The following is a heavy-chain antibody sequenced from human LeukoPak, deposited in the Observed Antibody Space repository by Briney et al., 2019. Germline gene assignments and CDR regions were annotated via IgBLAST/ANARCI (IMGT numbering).Heavy chain of an antibody. J-gene: IGHJ4*02. CDR3: ARDGGYGKGSYYRGCIDS. V-gene: IGHV1-2*02. CDR1: GYSFTPFY. Sequence: ASVTVSCKPSGYSFTPFYIHWVRQAPGQELAWMGWIHPRRGDTNYAQKFQGRVTMTRDTSISTAYLDLSSLRFDDTAVYYWARDGGYGKGSYYRGCIDSWGQGTPVTVSP. CDR2: IHPRRGDT. D-gene: IGHD3-10*01.